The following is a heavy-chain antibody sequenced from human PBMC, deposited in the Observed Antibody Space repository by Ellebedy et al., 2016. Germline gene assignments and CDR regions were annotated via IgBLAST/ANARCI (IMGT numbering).Heavy chain of an antibody. D-gene: IGHD6-13*01. Sequence: GESLKISCAASGFTFSSYAMSWVRQDPGKGLEWVSAISGSGGSTYYADSVKGRFTISRDNSKNTLYLQMNSLRAEDTAVYYCAKGPLAAAGPFQHWGQGTLVTVSS. V-gene: IGHV3-23*01. CDR2: ISGSGGST. CDR1: GFTFSSYA. CDR3: AKGPLAAAGPFQH. J-gene: IGHJ1*01.